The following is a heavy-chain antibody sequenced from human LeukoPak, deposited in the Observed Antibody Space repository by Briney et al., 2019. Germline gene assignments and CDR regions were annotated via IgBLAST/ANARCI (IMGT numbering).Heavy chain of an antibody. CDR2: LSSSGATT. CDR3: ARETEMANLDY. J-gene: IGHJ4*02. CDR1: AFVFPNYA. D-gene: IGHD5-24*01. Sequence: GGSLRLSCEASAFVFPNYAMSWVRQAPGKGLKWVSALSSSGATTYYADSVRGRFTISRDNSKNTLDLQMNSLRAGDTAVYYCARETEMANLDYWGQGTLVTVSS. V-gene: IGHV3-23*01.